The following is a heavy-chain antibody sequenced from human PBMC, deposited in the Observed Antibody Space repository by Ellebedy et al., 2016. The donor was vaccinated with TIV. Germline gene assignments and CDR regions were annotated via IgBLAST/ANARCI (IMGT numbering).Heavy chain of an antibody. D-gene: IGHD2-21*02. J-gene: IGHJ4*02. CDR3: AKGWALRRALDYFDY. V-gene: IGHV3-23*01. CDR1: GFTFSSYA. CDR2: ISGRGGST. Sequence: GESLKISXAVSGFTFSSYAMSWVRQAPGKGLEWVSGISGRGGSTNYADSVKGRFTISRDNSKNTLYLQMNSLRAEDTAVYYCAKGWALRRALDYFDYWGQGTLVTVSS.